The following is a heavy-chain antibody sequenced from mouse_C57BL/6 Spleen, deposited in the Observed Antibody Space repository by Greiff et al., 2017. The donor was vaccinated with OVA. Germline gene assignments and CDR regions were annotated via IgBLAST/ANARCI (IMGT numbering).Heavy chain of an antibody. CDR1: GFTFSDYG. CDR3: ARFPDGYYGYFDV. J-gene: IGHJ1*03. Sequence: EVQLQESGGGLVKPGGSLKLSCAASGFTFSDYGMHWVRQAPEKGLEWVAYISSGSSTIYYADTVKGRFTISRDNAKNTLFLQMTSLRSEDTAMYYCARFPDGYYGYFDVWGTGTTVTVSS. CDR2: ISSGSSTI. D-gene: IGHD2-3*01. V-gene: IGHV5-17*01.